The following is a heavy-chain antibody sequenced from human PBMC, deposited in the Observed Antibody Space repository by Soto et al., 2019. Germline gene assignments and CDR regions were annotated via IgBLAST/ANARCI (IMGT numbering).Heavy chain of an antibody. CDR2: IKSDGSST. V-gene: IGHV3-74*01. J-gene: IGHJ5*01. CDR1: GFTFNNYW. D-gene: IGHD3-22*01. CDR3: VRGRSTYYYDSSGYWFDS. Sequence: PGGSLRLSCTVAGFTFNNYWMHWVRQPPGKGLVWVSRIKSDGSSTTYADSVKGRFTISRDNAKNTLYLQMNSLRAEDTAVYYCVRGRSTYYYDSSGYWFDSWGQGTLVTVSS.